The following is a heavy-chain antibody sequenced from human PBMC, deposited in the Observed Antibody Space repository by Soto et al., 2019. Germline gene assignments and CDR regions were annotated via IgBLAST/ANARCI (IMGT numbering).Heavy chain of an antibody. V-gene: IGHV1-46*01. CDR1: GYGFTNYY. J-gene: IGHJ4*02. D-gene: IGHD7-27*01. Sequence: ASVPLTCNSSGYGFTNYYMHWVRQAPGQGLEWMGVINPSGGSTSYAQNFQGRVTMTRDTSTSTVYLELSSLRSEDTAVYYCKRDINVGTSAIGPHYWGQAPLVTVSS. CDR3: KRDINVGTSAIGPHY. CDR2: INPSGGST.